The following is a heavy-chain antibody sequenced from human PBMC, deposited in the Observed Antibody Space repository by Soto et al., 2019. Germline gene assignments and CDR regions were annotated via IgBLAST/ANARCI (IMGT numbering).Heavy chain of an antibody. CDR2: INTNTGNP. Sequence: GASVKVSCKASGYTFTSYAMNWVRQAPGQGLEWMGWINTNTGNPTYAQGFTGRFVFSLDTSVSTAYLQICSLKAEDTAVYYCARDRGPPWYDMLHYYYYYGMDVWGQGTTVTVSS. V-gene: IGHV7-4-1*01. CDR1: GYTFTSYA. D-gene: IGHD3-9*01. CDR3: ARDRGPPWYDMLHYYYYYGMDV. J-gene: IGHJ6*02.